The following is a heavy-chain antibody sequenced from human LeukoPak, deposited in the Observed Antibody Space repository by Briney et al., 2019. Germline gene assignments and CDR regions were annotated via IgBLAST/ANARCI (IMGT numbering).Heavy chain of an antibody. V-gene: IGHV4-61*08. D-gene: IGHD5-12*01. J-gene: IGHJ4*02. CDR3: ARSPDIVATTYYFDS. CDR1: GGSISSGGYY. CDR2: IYYSGGT. Sequence: SQTLSLTCTVSGGSISSGGYYWRWIRQPPGKGLEWIGYIYYSGGTNYNPSLKSRVTISVDTSKNQFSLKLSAVTAADTAVYYCARSPDIVATTYYFDSWGQGTLVPVSS.